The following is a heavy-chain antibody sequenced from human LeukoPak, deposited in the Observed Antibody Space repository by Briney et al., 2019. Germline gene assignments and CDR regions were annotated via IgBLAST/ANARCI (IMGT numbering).Heavy chain of an antibody. CDR3: AHRHRGVASDI. J-gene: IGHJ3*02. CDR1: GFSLSSGAVG. D-gene: IGHD2-15*01. CDR2: IYENDEK. V-gene: IGHV2-5*01. Sequence: SGPTLVNPTQTLTLTCTFSGFSLSSGAVGVDWIRQPPGGALEWLGVIYENDEKLYSSSLQNRLSITKDTSKNQVVLTMANMDPVDTATYYCAHRHRGVASDIWGQGTMVTVSS.